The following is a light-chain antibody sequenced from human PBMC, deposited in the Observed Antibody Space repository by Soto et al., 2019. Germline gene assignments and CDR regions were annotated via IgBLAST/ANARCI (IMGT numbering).Light chain of an antibody. CDR2: AAS. CDR1: QNIRIY. V-gene: IGKV1-39*01. CDR3: QQSYSTPVWT. Sequence: DIQMTQSPSSLSASVGDRVTITCRASQNIRIYLNWYQQKPGKAPNLLIYAASSLHSGVPSRFSGSGSGTEFALSISSLQPEDSATYYCQQSYSTPVWTFGQGTKVEIK. J-gene: IGKJ1*01.